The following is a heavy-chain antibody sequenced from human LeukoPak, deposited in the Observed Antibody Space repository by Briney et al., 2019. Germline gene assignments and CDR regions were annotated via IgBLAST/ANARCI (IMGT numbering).Heavy chain of an antibody. D-gene: IGHD3-22*01. J-gene: IGHJ3*02. CDR1: GFTFSSYS. CDR2: ISSSSSYI. V-gene: IGHV3-21*01. CDR3: ARDRITMISAFDI. Sequence: GGSLRLSCAASGFTFSSYSMNWVRRAPGKGLEWVSSISSSSSYIYYADSVKGRFTISRDNAKNSLYLQMNSLRAEDTAVYYCARDRITMISAFDIWGQGTMVTVSS.